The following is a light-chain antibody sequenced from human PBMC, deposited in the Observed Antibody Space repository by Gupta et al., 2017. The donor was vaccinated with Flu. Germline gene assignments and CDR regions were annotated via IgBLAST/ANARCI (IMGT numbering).Light chain of an antibody. J-gene: IGLJ3*02. CDR1: TGAVTSGQW. V-gene: IGLV7-46*01. CDR2: DTS. Sequence: GTVTLSCGSSTGAVTSGQWPYWFQQKSGQALRILIYDTSNRHSGTPARFSGSLLGGKAALTLSGAQAEDEDEYYCSPSDSGAWVFGGGTKLTVL. CDR3: SPSDSGAWV.